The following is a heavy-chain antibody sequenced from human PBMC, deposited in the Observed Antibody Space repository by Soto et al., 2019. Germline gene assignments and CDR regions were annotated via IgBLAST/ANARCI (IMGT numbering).Heavy chain of an antibody. V-gene: IGHV4-59*08. CDR3: VRHNYGSGSTYFYY. D-gene: IGHD3-10*01. CDR1: GGSISSYY. CDR2: IYYSGST. Sequence: SETLSLTCTVSGGSISSYYWSWIRQPPGKGLEWIGYIYYSGSTNYNPSLKSRVTISVDTSKNQFPLKLNSMTAADTAVYYCVRHNYGSGSTYFYYWGQGSLVTVSS. J-gene: IGHJ4*02.